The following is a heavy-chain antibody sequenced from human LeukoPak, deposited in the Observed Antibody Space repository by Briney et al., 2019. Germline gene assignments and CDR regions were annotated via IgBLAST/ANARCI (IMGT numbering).Heavy chain of an antibody. D-gene: IGHD3-22*01. V-gene: IGHV1-8*03. J-gene: IGHJ6*03. Sequence: ASVKVSSKASGYTFTSYDINWVRQATGQGLEWMGWMNPNSGNTGYAQKFQGRVTITRNTSISTAYMELSSLRSEDTAVYYCARDSRYIVALPDYWAYYYYMDVWGKGTTVTVSS. CDR3: ARDSRYIVALPDYWAYYYYMDV. CDR1: GYTFTSYD. CDR2: MNPNSGNT.